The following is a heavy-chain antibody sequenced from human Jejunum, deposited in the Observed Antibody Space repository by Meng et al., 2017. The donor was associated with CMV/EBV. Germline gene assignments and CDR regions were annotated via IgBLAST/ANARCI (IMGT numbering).Heavy chain of an antibody. CDR2: IYYSGST. Sequence: VSCGSISTYYWSWIRQPPGKGLEWLGYIYYSGSTNYNPSLKSRVTISLDTSKNQFSLKLSSVTAADTAVYYCARANSGFGGNFDYWGQGTLVTVSS. D-gene: IGHD4-23*01. J-gene: IGHJ4*02. CDR1: CGSISTYY. CDR3: ARANSGFGGNFDY. V-gene: IGHV4-59*01.